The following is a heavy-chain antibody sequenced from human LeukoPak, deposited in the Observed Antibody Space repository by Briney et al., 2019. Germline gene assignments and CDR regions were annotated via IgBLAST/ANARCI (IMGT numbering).Heavy chain of an antibody. J-gene: IGHJ4*02. V-gene: IGHV3-23*01. Sequence: GGSLRLSCAASGFTFNNYAMNWVRQAPGKGLEWISSISSSDVNTYYTDSVKGRFSISRDNSENTLYLQMNRLRVEDTAVYYCAKSYTYGWASYYNHYDYWGQGTLVTVSS. CDR1: GFTFNNYA. D-gene: IGHD3-10*01. CDR2: ISSSDVNT. CDR3: AKSYTYGWASYYNHYDY.